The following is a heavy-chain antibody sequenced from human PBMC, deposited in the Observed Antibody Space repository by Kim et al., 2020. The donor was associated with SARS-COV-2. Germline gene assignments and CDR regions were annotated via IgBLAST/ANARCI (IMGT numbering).Heavy chain of an antibody. CDR2: INPGNGNK. Sequence: ASVKVSCKASGYTFTRYAMHWVRQAPGQRLEWMGWINPGNGNKRYSQKFQGRVTFSRHTSATTAYMELSSLGSEDTAVYHCARGEYDYSFDIWGQGTLVTVSS. D-gene: IGHD3-16*01. V-gene: IGHV1-3*01. CDR3: ARGEYDYSFDI. CDR1: GYTFTRYA. J-gene: IGHJ3*02.